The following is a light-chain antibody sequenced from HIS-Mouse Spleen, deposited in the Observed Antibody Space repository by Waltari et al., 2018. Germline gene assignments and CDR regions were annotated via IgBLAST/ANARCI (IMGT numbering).Light chain of an antibody. CDR3: SSYTSSSFNVV. Sequence: QSALTQPASVSGSPGQSITIPCPGTLRDVAGYNYVSWYQQHPGKAPKLMIYDVSNRPSGVSNRFSGSKSGNTASLTISGLQAEDEADYYCSSYTSSSFNVVFGGGTKLTVL. J-gene: IGLJ2*01. V-gene: IGLV2-14*03. CDR1: LRDVAGYNY. CDR2: DVS.